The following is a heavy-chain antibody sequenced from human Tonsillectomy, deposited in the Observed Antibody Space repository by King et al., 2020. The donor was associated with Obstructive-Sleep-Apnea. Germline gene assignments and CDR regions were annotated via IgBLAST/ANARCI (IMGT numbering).Heavy chain of an antibody. CDR3: AGETPPYCGGDCYSGAFDI. J-gene: IGHJ3*02. CDR2: IYYIGST. CDR1: GGSVSSGSYY. D-gene: IGHD2-21*02. Sequence: VQLQESGPGLVKPSETLSLTCTVSGGSVSSGSYYWSWIRQPPGKGLEWIGYIYYIGSTNYNPSLKSRVTISVDTSKNKFSLKLSSLTAPDTAVCYCAGETPPYCGGDCYSGAFDIWGQGTMVTVSS. V-gene: IGHV4-61*01.